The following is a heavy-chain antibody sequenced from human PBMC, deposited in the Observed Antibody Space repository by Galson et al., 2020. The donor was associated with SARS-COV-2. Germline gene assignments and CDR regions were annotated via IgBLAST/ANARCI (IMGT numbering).Heavy chain of an antibody. V-gene: IGHV1-3*01. Sequence: ASVKVSCKPSGYTFTNYPLHWVRQAPGQRPEWLGWLNGGNGDATYSPKFKGRVTITRDTSANTAYMELSSLGSEDTAVYYCARNRPNERGYDEPNFGFDFWGQGTQVTVTS. CDR1: GYTFTNYP. CDR2: LNGGNGDA. J-gene: IGHJ4*02. D-gene: IGHD5-12*01. CDR3: ARNRPNERGYDEPNFGFDF.